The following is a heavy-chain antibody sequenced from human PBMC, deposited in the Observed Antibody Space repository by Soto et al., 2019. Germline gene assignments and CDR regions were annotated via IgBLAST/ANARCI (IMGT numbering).Heavy chain of an antibody. CDR2: IHPSGDT. V-gene: IGHV4-34*02. J-gene: IGHJ5*02. CDR3: SRGREPPEGGRP. CDR1: SGSFSTYY. Sequence: QVQLQQWGAGLLKPSETLSLTCAVDSGSFSTYYCSWTRQPPGKGLEWMGEIHPSGDTDYNPSLSNRVTISLDTSKNQFSLKLTSVPAADTAVYFCSRGREPPEGGRPWGQGTLVTVSS. D-gene: IGHD3-16*01.